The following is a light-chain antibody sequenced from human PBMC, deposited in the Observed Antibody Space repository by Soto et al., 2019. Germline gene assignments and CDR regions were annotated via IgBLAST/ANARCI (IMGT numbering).Light chain of an antibody. CDR1: QSISSSY. CDR2: GAS. Sequence: EVVLTQSPATLSLSLGERATLSYRASQSISSSYLAWYQQKPGQAPRLVIYGASNRATGIPDRFSGSGSGTDFTLTISRLKPEDFAVYYCQQYGSSVTFGQGTRLEIK. CDR3: QQYGSSVT. J-gene: IGKJ5*01. V-gene: IGKV3-20*01.